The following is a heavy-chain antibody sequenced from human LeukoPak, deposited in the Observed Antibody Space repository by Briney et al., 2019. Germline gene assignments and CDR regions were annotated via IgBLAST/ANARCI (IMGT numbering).Heavy chain of an antibody. D-gene: IGHD3-10*01. CDR3: AKDHYGSGSYNY. Sequence: GGSLRLSCAASGFTFSSYGIHWVRQAPGKGLELVAFIRYDGSNKYYADSVKSRFTISRDNSKNTLYLQMNSLRAEDTAVYYCAKDHYGSGSYNYWGQGTLVTVSS. CDR2: IRYDGSNK. J-gene: IGHJ4*02. CDR1: GFTFSSYG. V-gene: IGHV3-30*02.